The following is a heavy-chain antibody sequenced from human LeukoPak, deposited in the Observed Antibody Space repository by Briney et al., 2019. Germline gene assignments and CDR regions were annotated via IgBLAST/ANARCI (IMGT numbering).Heavy chain of an antibody. CDR3: ARELSPYYYYYYGMDV. V-gene: IGHV1-8*01. J-gene: IGHJ6*02. CDR2: MNPNSGNT. CDR1: GYTFTSYD. Sequence: ASVKVSCKASGYTFTSYDINWVRQATGQGLEWMGWMNPNSGNTGYAQKFQGRVTITADKSTSTAYMELSSLRSEDTAVYYCARELSPYYYYYYGMDVWGQGTTVTVSS. D-gene: IGHD5-18*01.